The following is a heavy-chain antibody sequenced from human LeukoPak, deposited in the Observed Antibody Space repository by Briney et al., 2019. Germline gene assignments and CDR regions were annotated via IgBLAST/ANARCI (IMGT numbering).Heavy chain of an antibody. D-gene: IGHD1-1*01. CDR3: ARDENARTGSFDY. V-gene: IGHV4-30-2*01. CDR1: GGSISSGGYS. J-gene: IGHJ4*02. CDR2: IYHSGST. Sequence: SQTLSLTCAVSGGSISSGGYSWSWIRQPPGKGLEWIGYIYHSGSTYYNPSLKSRVTISVDRSKNQFSLKLSSVTAADTAVYYCARDENARTGSFDYWGQGTLVTVSS.